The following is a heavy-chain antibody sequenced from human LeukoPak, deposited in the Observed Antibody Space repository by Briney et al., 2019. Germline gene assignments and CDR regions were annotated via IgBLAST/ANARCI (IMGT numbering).Heavy chain of an antibody. CDR3: ATNSDVLDAFDI. J-gene: IGHJ3*02. CDR1: GDSISSDNYY. CDR2: IDRSGSS. D-gene: IGHD3-10*01. V-gene: IGHV4-61*02. Sequence: PSETLSLTCTVSGDSISSDNYYWSWIRQPAGKGLEWIGRIDRSGSSNYKPFLKSRVTISVDTSKNQFSLKLTSVTAADTAVYYCATNSDVLDAFDIWGQGTMVTVSS.